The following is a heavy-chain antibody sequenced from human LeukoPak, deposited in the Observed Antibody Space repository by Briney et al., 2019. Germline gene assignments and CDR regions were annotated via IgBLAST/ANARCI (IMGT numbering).Heavy chain of an antibody. J-gene: IGHJ3*02. D-gene: IGHD1-26*01. CDR1: GGSISSSTYY. CDR3: ATPYSGGYHGLDI. V-gene: IGHV4-39*01. CDR2: IYYSGST. Sequence: PSETLSLPCTVSGGSISSSTYYWGWIRQPPGKGLEWIGSIYYSGSTYYNPSLKSRVTISVGTSKNQFSLKLNSVTAADTAVYYCATPYSGGYHGLDIWGQGTMVTVSS.